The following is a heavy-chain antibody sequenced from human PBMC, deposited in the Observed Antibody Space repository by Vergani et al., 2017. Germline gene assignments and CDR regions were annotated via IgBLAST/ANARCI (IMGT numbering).Heavy chain of an antibody. D-gene: IGHD2/OR15-2a*01. V-gene: IGHV3-21*01. CDR3: ARDIGILNPYYYGMDV. CDR2: ISSSSSYI. Sequence: EVQLVESGGGLVKPGGSLRLSCAASGFTFSSYSMNWVRQAPGRGLEWVSSISSSSSYIYYADSVKGRFTISRDNAKNSLYLQMNSLRAEDTAVYYCARDIGILNPYYYGMDVWGQGTTVTVSS. J-gene: IGHJ6*02. CDR1: GFTFSSYS.